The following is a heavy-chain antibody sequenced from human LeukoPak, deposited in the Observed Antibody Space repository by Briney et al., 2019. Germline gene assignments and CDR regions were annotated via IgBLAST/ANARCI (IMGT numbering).Heavy chain of an antibody. J-gene: IGHJ4*02. V-gene: IGHV3-7*01. Sequence: PGGSLRLSCAGAGFTLSNYWMSWGRQAPGKGLEWVANIKLHSSEKYYVDSVKGRFTISRDDAKNSLFLQMNSLRVEDTAVYYCAKDGVEPTSNYWFVFCVHWGQGALVTVSA. D-gene: IGHD2-8*02. CDR3: AKDGVEPTSNYWFVFCVH. CDR1: GFTLSNYW. CDR2: IKLHSSEK.